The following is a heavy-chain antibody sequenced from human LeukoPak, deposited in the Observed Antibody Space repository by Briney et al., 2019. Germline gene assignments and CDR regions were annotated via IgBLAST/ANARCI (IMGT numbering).Heavy chain of an antibody. CDR1: VYTFTGYY. CDR2: LNPNSDAT. CDR3: ARGRAYRYASPLDY. D-gene: IGHD2-2*01. V-gene: IGHV1-2*02. Sequence: ASVNVSCKASVYTFTGYYMHWVRQAPGQGHECMGWLNPNSDATNYAQNFQGRVTMNRDTSISTAYMELSRLSSDDTAVYYCARGRAYRYASPLDYWGQGTPVTVSS. J-gene: IGHJ4*02.